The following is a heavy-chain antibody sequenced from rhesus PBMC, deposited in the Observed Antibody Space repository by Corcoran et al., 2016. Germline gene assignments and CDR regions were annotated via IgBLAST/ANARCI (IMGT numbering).Heavy chain of an antibody. D-gene: IGHD3-3*01. Sequence: QVQLQESGPGLVKPSETLSLTCAVSGGSTSSNYWSGIRQPHGKGLEWIGRISGRLGSTPYNPSLRSRVTISTDTSKNQFSLKLNSVTAADTAVYYCVREDTRYNIWTGPSWGQGVLVTVSS. CDR1: GGSTSSNY. CDR2: ISGRLGST. V-gene: IGHV4-147*01. J-gene: IGHJ4*01. CDR3: VREDTRYNIWTGPS.